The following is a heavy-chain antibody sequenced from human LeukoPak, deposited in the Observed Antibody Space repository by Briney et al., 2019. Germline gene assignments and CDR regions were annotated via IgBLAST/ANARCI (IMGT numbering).Heavy chain of an antibody. J-gene: IGHJ5*02. V-gene: IGHV1-8*01. CDR2: TNPNSGNT. CDR3: ARGFAYYDFWSGYYPQYNWFDP. D-gene: IGHD3-3*01. Sequence: ASVKVSCKASGYTFTSYDINWVRQATGQGLEWRGWTNPNSGNTGYAQKFQGRVTMTRNTSISTAYMELSSLRSEDTAVYYCARGFAYYDFWSGYYPQYNWFDPWGQGTLVTVSS. CDR1: GYTFTSYD.